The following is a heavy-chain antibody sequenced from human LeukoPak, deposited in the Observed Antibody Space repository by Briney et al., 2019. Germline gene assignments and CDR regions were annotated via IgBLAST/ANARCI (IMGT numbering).Heavy chain of an antibody. CDR3: ARAGGGFDY. CDR2: INPNSGGT. V-gene: IGHV1-2*02. CDR1: GYTFTSYD. Sequence: ASVKVSCKASGYTFTSYDINWVRQAPGQGLEWMGWINPNSGGTNYAQKFQGRVTMTRDTSISTAYMELSRLRSDDTAVYYCARAGGGFDYWGQGTLVTVSS. D-gene: IGHD3-16*01. J-gene: IGHJ4*02.